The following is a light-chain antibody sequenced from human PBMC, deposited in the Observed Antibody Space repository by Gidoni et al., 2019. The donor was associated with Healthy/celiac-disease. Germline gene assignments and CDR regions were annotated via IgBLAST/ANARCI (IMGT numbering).Light chain of an antibody. CDR2: DAS. Sequence: DIQMTQSPSSLSASVGDRVTITCQASQDISNYLHWYQQKPGKAPKLLIYDASNLETGVPSRFSGSGSGTDFTFTISSLQPEDIATYYCQQYDNLPITFGQETRLEIK. CDR3: QQYDNLPIT. CDR1: QDISNY. V-gene: IGKV1-33*01. J-gene: IGKJ5*01.